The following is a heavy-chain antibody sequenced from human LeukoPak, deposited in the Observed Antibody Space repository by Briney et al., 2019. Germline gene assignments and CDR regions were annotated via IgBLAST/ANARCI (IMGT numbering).Heavy chain of an antibody. J-gene: IGHJ4*02. D-gene: IGHD3-22*01. CDR1: GFSFTNYA. V-gene: IGHV3-15*01. CDR2: IKSKTDGGTT. CDR3: ITFSMIVVVITD. Sequence: GGSLRLSCAASGFSFTNYAMSWVRQAPGKGLEWVGRIKSKTDGGTTDYAAPVKGRFTISRDDSKNTLYLQMNSLKTEDTAVYYCITFSMIVVVITDWGQGTLVTVSS.